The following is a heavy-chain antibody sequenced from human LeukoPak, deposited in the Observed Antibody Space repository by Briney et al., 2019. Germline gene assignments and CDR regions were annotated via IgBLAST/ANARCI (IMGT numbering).Heavy chain of an antibody. V-gene: IGHV3-30*04. D-gene: IGHD3-22*01. J-gene: IGHJ4*02. CDR2: IWYDGSNK. CDR1: GSTVSSNY. CDR3: ARSASTFYDSSGHQFDY. Sequence: GGSLRLSCAASGSTVSSNYMSWVRQAPGKGLEWVAVIWYDGSNKYYADSVKGRFTISRDNSKNTLYLQMNSLRAEDTAVYYCARSASTFYDSSGHQFDYWGQGTLVTVSS.